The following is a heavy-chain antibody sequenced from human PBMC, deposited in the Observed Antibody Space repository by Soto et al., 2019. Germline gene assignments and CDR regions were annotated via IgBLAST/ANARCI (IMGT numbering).Heavy chain of an antibody. J-gene: IGHJ3*02. V-gene: IGHV1-69*13. CDR3: ARDSFGQWLVSDAFDI. CDR2: IIPIFGTA. D-gene: IGHD6-19*01. Sequence: VASVKVSCKASGGTFSSYAISWVRQAPGQGLEWMGGIIPIFGTANYAQKFQGRVTITADESTSTAYMELSSLRSEDTAVYYCARDSFGQWLVSDAFDIWGQGTMVSASS. CDR1: GGTFSSYA.